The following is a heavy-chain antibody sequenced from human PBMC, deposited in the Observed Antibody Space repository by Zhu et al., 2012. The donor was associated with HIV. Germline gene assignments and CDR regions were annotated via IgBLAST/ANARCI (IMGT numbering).Heavy chain of an antibody. Sequence: EVQLMESGGGLVQPGGSVRLSCAASGFTLSSYWMYWVRQGPGKGLVWVSRINSDGSSTSYADSVKGRFTISRDNAKNTLYLQMSSLRDEDTAVYYCVRAPGYYYGSADAFDIWGQGTMVTVSS. V-gene: IGHV3-74*01. CDR3: VRAPGYYYGSADAFDI. CDR1: GFTLSSYW. D-gene: IGHD3-10*01. J-gene: IGHJ3*02. CDR2: INSDGSST.